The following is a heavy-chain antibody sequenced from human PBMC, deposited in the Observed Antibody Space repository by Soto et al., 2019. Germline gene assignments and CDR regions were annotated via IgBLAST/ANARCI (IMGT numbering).Heavy chain of an antibody. V-gene: IGHV3-23*01. Sequence: EVQLLESGGGLVQLEGSLRLSCAASGFTFSDHVMNWVRQAPGKGLEWVSTITDSGGNIYYADSVKDRFTISRDNSKNTLYLQMNSLRVEDTAIYYCATGPDDFHIWGQGTMVAVSS. CDR3: ATGPDDFHI. J-gene: IGHJ3*02. CDR2: ITDSGGNI. CDR1: GFTFSDHV.